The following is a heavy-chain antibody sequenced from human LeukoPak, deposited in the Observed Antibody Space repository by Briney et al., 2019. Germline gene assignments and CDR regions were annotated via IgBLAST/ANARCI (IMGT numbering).Heavy chain of an antibody. CDR3: ARDLVLGIAVAGYYYYGMDV. D-gene: IGHD6-19*01. Sequence: ASVKVSCKASGYTFTSYYMHWVRQAPGQGLEWMGIINPSGGSTSYAQKFQGRVTMTRDTSTSTVYMELSSLRSEDTAMYYCARDLVLGIAVAGYYYYGMDVWGLGTTVTVSS. CDR1: GYTFTSYY. J-gene: IGHJ6*02. CDR2: INPSGGST. V-gene: IGHV1-46*01.